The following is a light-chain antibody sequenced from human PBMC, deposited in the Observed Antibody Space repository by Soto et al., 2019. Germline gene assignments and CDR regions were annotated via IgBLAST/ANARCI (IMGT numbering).Light chain of an antibody. V-gene: IGKV3-20*01. CDR3: QQYGNSPLT. CDR2: GAS. J-gene: IGKJ4*01. Sequence: VVTQTPVTLPLSPGERATLSCSASQSVNNNYLAWYQQKPGQAPRIIIYGASNRATGIPDRFSGSGSGTDFTLTISRLEPDDFALYYCQQYGNSPLTFGGGTKADI. CDR1: QSVNNNY.